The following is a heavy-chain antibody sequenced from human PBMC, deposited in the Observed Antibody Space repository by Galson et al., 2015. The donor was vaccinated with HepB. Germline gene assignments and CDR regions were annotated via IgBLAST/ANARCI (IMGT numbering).Heavy chain of an antibody. V-gene: IGHV1-69*13. Sequence: SVKVSCKASGGTFSSYAISWVRQAPGQGLEWMGGIIPIFGTANYAQKFQGRVAITADESTSTAYMELSSLRSEDTAVYYCARGGPDSSGYYVVPFDYWGQGTLVTVSS. J-gene: IGHJ4*02. CDR2: IIPIFGTA. CDR1: GGTFSSYA. D-gene: IGHD3-22*01. CDR3: ARGGPDSSGYYVVPFDY.